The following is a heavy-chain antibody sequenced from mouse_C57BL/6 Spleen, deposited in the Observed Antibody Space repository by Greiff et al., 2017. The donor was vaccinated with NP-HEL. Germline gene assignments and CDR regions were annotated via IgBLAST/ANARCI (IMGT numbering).Heavy chain of an antibody. CDR1: GYTFTSYW. J-gene: IGHJ4*01. CDR2: IDPSDSET. CDR3: ARTDVPYAMDY. V-gene: IGHV1-52*01. Sequence: VQLQQSGAELVRPGSSVKLSCKASGYTFTSYWMHWVKQRPIQGLEWIGNIDPSDSETHYNQKFKDKATLTVDKSSSTAYMQLSSLTSEDSAVYYCARTDVPYAMDYWGQGTSVTVSS.